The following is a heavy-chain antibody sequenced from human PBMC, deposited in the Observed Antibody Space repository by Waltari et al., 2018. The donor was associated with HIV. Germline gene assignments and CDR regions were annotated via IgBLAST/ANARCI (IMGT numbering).Heavy chain of an antibody. CDR3: TRRTDSGLDV. V-gene: IGHV3-30*04. CDR2: ISFDGINN. Sequence: LVQSGGHGVQPGKSLGWSCAAPASTFNYSNVHWVRQFAGKGLEWVSAISFDGINNYVSDSLKGRFSVSRETSKNTLSLEMNALRLNDTGVYFCTRRTDSGLDVWGQGTAVIVSS. CDR1: ASTFNYSN. J-gene: IGHJ6*02. D-gene: IGHD2-21*02.